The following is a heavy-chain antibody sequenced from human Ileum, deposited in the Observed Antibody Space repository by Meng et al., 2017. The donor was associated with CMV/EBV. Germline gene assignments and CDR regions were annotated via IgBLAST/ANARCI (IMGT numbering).Heavy chain of an antibody. J-gene: IGHJ4*02. CDR1: GYSFSSYG. D-gene: IGHD5-18*01. Sequence: QVQLVQSEAEVKEPGASVKVSCKTSGYSFSSYGIKWVREAPGHRLGWMGWIETKTGNPAYAPDFTGRFVFSMDTSVSTAYLEISSLRAEDTAVYYCTRGAGAHTAKYDFWGRGTLVTVSS. V-gene: IGHV7-4-1*02. CDR2: IETKTGNP. CDR3: TRGAGAHTAKYDF.